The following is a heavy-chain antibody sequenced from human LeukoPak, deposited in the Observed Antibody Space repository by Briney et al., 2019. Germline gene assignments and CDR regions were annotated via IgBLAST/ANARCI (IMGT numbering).Heavy chain of an antibody. Sequence: GGSLRLSCAASGFTFSDYGLHWVRQAPGKGLEWVAFIRYDGTSKYYADPVKGRFTISRDNSKNTVYLQIDALRTEDSAVYYCVKVYPTLTTSSVLGSWGQGTLVTVSS. CDR3: VKVYPTLTTSSVLGS. D-gene: IGHD4-17*01. CDR1: GFTFSDYG. CDR2: IRYDGTSK. V-gene: IGHV3-30*02. J-gene: IGHJ4*03.